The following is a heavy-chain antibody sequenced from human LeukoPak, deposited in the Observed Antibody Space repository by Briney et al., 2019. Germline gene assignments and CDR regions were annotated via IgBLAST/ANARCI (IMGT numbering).Heavy chain of an antibody. CDR1: GFSFDDYG. Sequence: GGSLRLSCAASGFSFDDYGLTWVRHAPGKGLEWVSGINWNGDSTDYADSVKGRFTISRDNAENSLYLQMNSLRAEDTALYYCARDLRVVITGSFDSWGQGTLVTVSS. CDR2: INWNGDST. CDR3: ARDLRVVITGSFDS. J-gene: IGHJ4*02. D-gene: IGHD3-22*01. V-gene: IGHV3-20*04.